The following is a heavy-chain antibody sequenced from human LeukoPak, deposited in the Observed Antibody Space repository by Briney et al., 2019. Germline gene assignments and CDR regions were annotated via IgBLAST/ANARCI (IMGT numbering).Heavy chain of an antibody. D-gene: IGHD6-13*01. CDR2: ISYDGSNK. V-gene: IGHV3-30-3*01. CDR3: ARAAAAAPWLDY. CDR1: GFTFSSYA. J-gene: IGHJ4*02. Sequence: GGSLRPSCAASGFTFSSYAMHWVRQAPGKGLEWVAVISYDGSNKYYADSVKGRFTISRDNSKNTLYLQMNSLRAEDTAVYYCARAAAAAPWLDYWGQGTLVTVSS.